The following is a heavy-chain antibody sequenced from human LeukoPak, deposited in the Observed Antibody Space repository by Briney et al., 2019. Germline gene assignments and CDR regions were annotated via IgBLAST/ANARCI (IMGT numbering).Heavy chain of an antibody. CDR3: ANLGNY. V-gene: IGHV3-30*18. CDR2: ISYDGSNK. D-gene: IGHD3-16*01. CDR1: GFTFSSYG. J-gene: IGHJ4*02. Sequence: GRSLRLSCAASGFTFSSYGMHWVRQAPGKGLEWVAVISYDGSNKYYADSVKGRFTISRDNYKNTLYLQMNSLRAEDTAVYYCANLGNYWGQGTLVTVSS.